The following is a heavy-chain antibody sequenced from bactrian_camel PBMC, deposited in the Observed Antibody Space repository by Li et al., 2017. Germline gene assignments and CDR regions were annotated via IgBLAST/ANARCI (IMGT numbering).Heavy chain of an antibody. CDR3: AAASPSVCLLRVVRGFFSGADFGY. J-gene: IGHJ6*01. D-gene: IGHD3*01. V-gene: IGHV3S66*01. CDR1: GLTVSGRC. Sequence: DVQLVESGGGSVQAGGSLRLSCTASGLTVSGRCMGWFRQAAGEEREAVACVSTLGGATYYAHSVKGRFTISQDNAKNTVYLQMSSLKPEDTAMYYCAAASPSVCLLRVVRGFFSGADFGYWGPGTQVTVS. CDR2: VSTLGGAT.